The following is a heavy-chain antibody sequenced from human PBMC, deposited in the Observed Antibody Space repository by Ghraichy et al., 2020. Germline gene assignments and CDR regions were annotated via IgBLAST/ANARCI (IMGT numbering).Heavy chain of an antibody. Sequence: LSLTCAASGFTFSSYSMNWVRQAPGKGLEWVSSISSSSSYIYYAESVKGRFTISRDNAKNSLYLQMNSLRAEDTAVYYCARDRVVRPLDYWGQGTLVTVSS. D-gene: IGHD2-15*01. V-gene: IGHV3-21*01. CDR1: GFTFSSYS. CDR3: ARDRVVRPLDY. CDR2: ISSSSSYI. J-gene: IGHJ4*02.